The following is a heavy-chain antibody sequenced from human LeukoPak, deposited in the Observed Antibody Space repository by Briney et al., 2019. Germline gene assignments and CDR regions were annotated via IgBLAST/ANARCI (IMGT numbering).Heavy chain of an antibody. CDR3: ARRADHFYYYMDV. V-gene: IGHV4-39*07. CDR1: GGSISSSSYY. Sequence: PSETLSLTCIVSGGSISSSSYYWGWIRQPPGKGLEWIGSIYYRGSTYYNPSLKSRVTIPVDTSKNQFSVRMTSVTAADTAVYYCARRADHFYYYMDVWGKGTTVTVSS. D-gene: IGHD3-10*01. CDR2: IYYRGST. J-gene: IGHJ6*03.